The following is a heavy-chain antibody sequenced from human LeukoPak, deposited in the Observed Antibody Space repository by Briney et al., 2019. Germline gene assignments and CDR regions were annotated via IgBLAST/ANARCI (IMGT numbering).Heavy chain of an antibody. CDR1: GFTFSSYA. Sequence: GGSLRLSCSASGFTFSSYAMHWVRQAPGKGLEYVSAISSYGGSTYYTDSVKGRFTISRDNSKNTLYLQMSSLRAEDTAVYYCVYDEVRSIDGYNLGAFDIWGQGTTVTVSS. D-gene: IGHD5-24*01. CDR3: VYDEVRSIDGYNLGAFDI. J-gene: IGHJ3*02. V-gene: IGHV3-64D*09. CDR2: ISSYGGST.